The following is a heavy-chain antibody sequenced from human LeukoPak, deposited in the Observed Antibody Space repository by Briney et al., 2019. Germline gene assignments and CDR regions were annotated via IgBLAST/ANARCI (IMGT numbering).Heavy chain of an antibody. V-gene: IGHV1-24*01. J-gene: IGHJ4*02. CDR3: ARDLGSGWYRAHCFDY. Sequence: ASVKVSCKVFGYTLTELSMHWVRQAPGKGLEWMGGFDPEDGETIYAQKFQGRVTMTEDTSTDTAYMELSSLRSEDTAVYYCARDLGSGWYRAHCFDYWGQGTLVTVSS. D-gene: IGHD6-19*01. CDR1: GYTLTELS. CDR2: FDPEDGET.